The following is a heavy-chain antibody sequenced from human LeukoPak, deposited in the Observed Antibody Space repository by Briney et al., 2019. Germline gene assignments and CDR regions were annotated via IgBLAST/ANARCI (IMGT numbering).Heavy chain of an antibody. J-gene: IGHJ4*02. CDR1: GYTFTGYY. CDR3: ARDWSGRYTSYYFEY. CDR2: INPNSGGT. V-gene: IGHV1-2*06. Sequence: ASVKVSCKASGYTFTGYYMHWVRQAPGQGLEWMGRINPNSGGTNYAQKFQGRVTMTRDTSISTAYMELSRLRSDDTAVYYCARDWSGRYTSYYFEYWGQGNMVTVSS. D-gene: IGHD3-3*01.